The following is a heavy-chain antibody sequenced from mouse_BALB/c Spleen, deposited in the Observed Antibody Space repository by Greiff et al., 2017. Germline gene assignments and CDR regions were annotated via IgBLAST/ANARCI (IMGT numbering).Heavy chain of an antibody. CDR2: ISSGGGST. Sequence: DVKLVESGGGLVKPGGSLKLSCAASGFAFSSYDMSWVRQTPEKRLEWVAYISSGGGSTYYPDTVKGRFTISRDNAKNTLYLQMSSLKSEDTAMYYCARGSLYGSSLYYAMDYWGQGTSVTVSS. D-gene: IGHD1-1*01. J-gene: IGHJ4*01. V-gene: IGHV5-12-1*01. CDR1: GFAFSSYD. CDR3: ARGSLYGSSLYYAMDY.